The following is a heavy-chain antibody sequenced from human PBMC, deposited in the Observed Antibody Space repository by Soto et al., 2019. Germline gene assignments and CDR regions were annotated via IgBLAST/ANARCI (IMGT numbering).Heavy chain of an antibody. CDR3: AKDLYFWSGYSLDY. J-gene: IGHJ4*02. CDR1: GFTFGDYA. V-gene: IGHV3-9*01. D-gene: IGHD3-3*01. CDR2: ISWNSGSI. Sequence: SLRLSCAASGFTFGDYAMQWVRQAPGKGLEWVSAISWNSGSIDYADSVKGRFTISRDNAKNSLYLQMNSLRAEDTAVYYCAKDLYFWSGYSLDYWGQGTLVTVSS.